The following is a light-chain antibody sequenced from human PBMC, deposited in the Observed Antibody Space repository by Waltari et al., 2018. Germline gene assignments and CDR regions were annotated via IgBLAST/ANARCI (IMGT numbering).Light chain of an antibody. CDR1: SYNTRVKE. J-gene: IGLJ3*02. V-gene: IGLV1-44*01. CDR3: ATWDDKLNGVL. CDR2: SNY. Sequence: QSALTQRPSLSGTPGQGVTIPCSAASYNTRVKEVNRSQQFPGTAPQLLIYSNYRRPSGVPERFSGSKSGISASLAISGLQSEDEADYYCATWDDKLNGVLFGGGTKLTVL.